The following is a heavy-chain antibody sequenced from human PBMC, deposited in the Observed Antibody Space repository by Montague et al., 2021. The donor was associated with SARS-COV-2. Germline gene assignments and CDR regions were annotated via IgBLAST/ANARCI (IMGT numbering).Heavy chain of an antibody. V-gene: IGHV3-11*05. CDR2: INGASSRT. Sequence: SLSLSFSASGFIFSDYNMTWIRQTPGKGLEWISHINGASSRTNYADSVKGRFTISRDNAKNSLFLQMNSLRVEDTAVYYCARGISLFDPWGQGTLVTVSS. CDR3: ARGISLFDP. CDR1: GFIFSDYN. J-gene: IGHJ5*02.